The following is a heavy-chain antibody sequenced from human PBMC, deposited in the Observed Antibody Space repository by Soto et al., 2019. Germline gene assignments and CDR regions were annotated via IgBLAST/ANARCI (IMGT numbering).Heavy chain of an antibody. CDR2: IYHSGST. V-gene: IGHV4-31*03. J-gene: IGHJ4*02. CDR3: ARAYCGGDCYRPSEFDY. CDR1: GGSISSADFY. Sequence: QVQLQESGPGLVKPSQTLSLTCTVSGGSISSADFYWSWIRQHPGKGLEYIGYIYHSGSTYSNPSLKSRVSMSVDTSKDQFSLRLNSVTAADTAMYYCARAYCGGDCYRPSEFDYWGQGTLVTVSS. D-gene: IGHD2-21*02.